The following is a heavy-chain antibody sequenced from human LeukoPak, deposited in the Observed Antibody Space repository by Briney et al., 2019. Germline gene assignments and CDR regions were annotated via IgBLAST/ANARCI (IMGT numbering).Heavy chain of an antibody. CDR1: GFTFSSYG. V-gene: IGHV3-33*01. D-gene: IGHD6-13*01. CDR2: IWYDGSNK. CDR3: AREAAAGTWFDP. J-gene: IGHJ5*02. Sequence: GRPLRLSCAASGFTFSSYGMHWVRQAPGKGLEWVAVIWYDGSNKYYADSVKGRFTISRDNSKNTLYLQMNSLRAEDTAVYYCAREAAAGTWFDPWGQGTLVTVSS.